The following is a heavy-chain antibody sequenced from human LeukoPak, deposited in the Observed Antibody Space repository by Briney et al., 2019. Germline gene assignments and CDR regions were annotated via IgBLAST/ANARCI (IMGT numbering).Heavy chain of an antibody. D-gene: IGHD5-18*01. CDR1: GGSISSGSSY. CDR3: ARELGQYSYGYWFDC. CDR2: LYTSEST. Sequence: SETLSLTCTVSGGSISSGSSYWSWVRQPAGKGLEWIGRLYTSESTNYNPSLKSRVTISIDTYKNQFSLKLSSVTAADTAVYFCARELGQYSYGYWFDCWGQGTLVTVSS. V-gene: IGHV4-61*02. J-gene: IGHJ4*02.